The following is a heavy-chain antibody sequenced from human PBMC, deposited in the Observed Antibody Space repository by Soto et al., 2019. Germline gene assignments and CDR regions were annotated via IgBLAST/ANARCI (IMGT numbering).Heavy chain of an antibody. J-gene: IGHJ4*02. CDR2: IYTGNP. CDR3: ATYNYNAFFDS. D-gene: IGHD1-20*01. Sequence: NPSETLSLTCTISGGSVNNYHWIWIRQPPGKGLEWIAYIYTGNPHYNPSLNNRVTISVDASENQFSLNLISVTASDTAVYYCATYNYNAFFDSWGQGTLVTVSS. CDR1: GGSVNNYH. V-gene: IGHV4-59*02.